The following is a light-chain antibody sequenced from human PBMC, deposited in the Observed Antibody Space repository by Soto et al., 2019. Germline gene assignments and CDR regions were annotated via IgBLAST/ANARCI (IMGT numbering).Light chain of an antibody. CDR3: QQYNSYSVYT. CDR1: QSISSW. Sequence: DIQMTQSPSTLSASVGGRVTITCRASQSISSWLAWYQQKPGKAPKLLIYDASSLESGVPSRFSGSGSGTEFTLTISSLQPDDFATYYCQQYNSYSVYTFGQGTKVDIK. J-gene: IGKJ2*01. V-gene: IGKV1-5*01. CDR2: DAS.